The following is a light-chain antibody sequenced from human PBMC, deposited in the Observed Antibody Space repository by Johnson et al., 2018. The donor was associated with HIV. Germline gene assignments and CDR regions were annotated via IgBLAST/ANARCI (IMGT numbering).Light chain of an antibody. CDR2: DNN. J-gene: IGLJ1*01. Sequence: QSVLTQPPSVSAAPGQKVTISCSGSSSNIGNNYVSWYQQLPGTAPKLLIYDNNKRPSGIPDRFSGSKSGTSATLGITGLQTGDEADYYCGTWGSSLSAGVVGTGTKVTGL. CDR3: GTWGSSLSAGV. CDR1: SSNIGNNY. V-gene: IGLV1-51*01.